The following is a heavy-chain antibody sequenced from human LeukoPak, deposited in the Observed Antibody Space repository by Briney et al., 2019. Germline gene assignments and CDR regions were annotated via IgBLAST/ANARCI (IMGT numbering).Heavy chain of an antibody. Sequence: GGSLRLSCAASGLTFSDYWMDWVRQAPGKGLEWVANIKQDGSEKNYVDSVKGRFIISRDNAKNSLYLQMNTLRADDTAVYYCARDGFGTGSNWGQGTLVTVSS. V-gene: IGHV3-7*03. CDR2: IKQDGSEK. CDR3: ARDGFGTGSN. D-gene: IGHD3-16*01. J-gene: IGHJ4*02. CDR1: GLTFSDYW.